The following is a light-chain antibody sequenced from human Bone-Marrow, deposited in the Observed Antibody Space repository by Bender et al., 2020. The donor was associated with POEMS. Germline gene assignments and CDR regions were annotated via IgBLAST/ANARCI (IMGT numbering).Light chain of an antibody. CDR3: QVWDTSTEVV. V-gene: IGLV3-25*02. Sequence: SYELTQPPSVSVSPGQTARITCSGDELANQYGYWYQQKAGQAPVVVIYKDTERPSGIPERFSGSNSGNTATLTISRAQAGDEADYYCQVWDTSTEVVFGGGTKLTVL. CDR2: KDT. J-gene: IGLJ2*01. CDR1: ELANQY.